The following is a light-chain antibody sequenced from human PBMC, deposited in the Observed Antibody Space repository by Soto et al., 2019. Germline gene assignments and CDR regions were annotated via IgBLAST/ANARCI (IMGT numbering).Light chain of an antibody. CDR1: QDISNY. CDR2: DAS. CDR3: QQYDNRPLT. J-gene: IGKJ4*01. V-gene: IGKV1-33*01. Sequence: DIQMTQSPSSLSASVGDRVTITCQASQDISNYLNWYQQKPGKAPKLLIYDASSLETGVPSRFSGSGSGTDFTFTISSLQPEDIATYYCQQYDNRPLTFVGGTKVDIK.